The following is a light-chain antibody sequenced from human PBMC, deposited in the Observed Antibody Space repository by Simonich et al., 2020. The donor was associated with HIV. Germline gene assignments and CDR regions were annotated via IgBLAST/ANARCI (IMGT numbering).Light chain of an antibody. CDR1: QSVSSN. CDR3: QQYGNSPGT. CDR2: GAS. J-gene: IGKJ3*01. V-gene: IGKV3-15*01. Sequence: EIVMTQSPATLSVSPGERATLSCRPSQSVSSNLAWYQHKPGQAPTLLIYGASTRATGIPARFSGSGSGTEFTLTISRLEPEDFAMYYCQQYGNSPGTFGPGTKVDIK.